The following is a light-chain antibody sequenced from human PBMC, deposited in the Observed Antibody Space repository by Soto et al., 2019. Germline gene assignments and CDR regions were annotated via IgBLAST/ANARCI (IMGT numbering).Light chain of an antibody. CDR3: QQSYTAPPT. CDR1: LTTSVY. V-gene: IGKV1-39*01. CDR2: AAS. J-gene: IGKJ1*01. Sequence: DNQLTQSPSSLSAYLGDRVTITCRASLTTSVYLNWYQHKPRKAPRLLIYAASNLQSGVPSRFSGSGSGTDFTLTISSLQAEDFAAYYCQQSYTAPPTFGQGTKVE.